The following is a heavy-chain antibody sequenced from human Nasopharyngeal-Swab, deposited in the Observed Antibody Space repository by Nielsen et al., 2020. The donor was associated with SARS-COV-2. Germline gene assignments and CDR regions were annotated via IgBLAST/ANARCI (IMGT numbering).Heavy chain of an antibody. Sequence: GESLKISCAASGFTFSRYWMHWVRQAPGKGLVWVSRINSDGSSTRYADSVKGRFTISRDNAKNSLYLQMNSLRAEDTALYYCAKGQSSGWYATNDAFDIWGQGTMVTVSS. CDR1: GFTFSRYW. CDR2: INSDGSST. V-gene: IGHV3-74*01. CDR3: AKGQSSGWYATNDAFDI. D-gene: IGHD6-19*01. J-gene: IGHJ3*02.